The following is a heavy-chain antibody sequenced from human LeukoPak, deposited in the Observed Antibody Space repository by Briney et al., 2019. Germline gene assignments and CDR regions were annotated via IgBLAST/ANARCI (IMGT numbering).Heavy chain of an antibody. J-gene: IGHJ5*02. CDR2: INPSGGST. D-gene: IGHD3-22*01. CDR1: GYTFTSYY. Sequence: GASVKVSCKASGYTFTSYYMHWVRQAPGQGLEWMGIINPSGGSTSYAQKFQGRVTITRDTSASTAYMELSSLRSEDTAVYYCAKAYYDDSGYYYWLDPWGQGTLVTVSS. CDR3: AKAYYDDSGYYYWLDP. V-gene: IGHV1-46*01.